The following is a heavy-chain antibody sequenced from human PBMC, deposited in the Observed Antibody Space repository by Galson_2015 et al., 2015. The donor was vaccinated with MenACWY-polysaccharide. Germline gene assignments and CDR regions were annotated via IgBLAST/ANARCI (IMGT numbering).Heavy chain of an antibody. CDR1: GFTFSSYW. CDR3: AGERTSITSAGMDV. D-gene: IGHD1-20*01. CDR2: INSDGSST. J-gene: IGHJ6*02. Sequence: SLRLSCAASGFTFSSYWMYWVRQAPGKGLVWVSRINSDGSSTSYADSVKGRFTISRDNAKNTLYLQMNSLRAEDTAVYYCAGERTSITSAGMDVWGQGTTVTVSS. V-gene: IGHV3-74*01.